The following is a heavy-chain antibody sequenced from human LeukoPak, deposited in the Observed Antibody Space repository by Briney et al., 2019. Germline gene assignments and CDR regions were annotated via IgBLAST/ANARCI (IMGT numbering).Heavy chain of an antibody. CDR2: ISSSSSTI. D-gene: IGHD5-18*01. J-gene: IGHJ4*02. CDR1: GFTFSSYS. V-gene: IGHV3-48*01. Sequence: GGSLRLSCAASGFTFSSYSMNWVRQAPGKGLEWVSYISSSSSTIYYADSVKGRFTISRDNSKNTLYLQMNSLRAEDTAVYYCARTAMVKWYYFDYWGQGTLVTVSS. CDR3: ARTAMVKWYYFDY.